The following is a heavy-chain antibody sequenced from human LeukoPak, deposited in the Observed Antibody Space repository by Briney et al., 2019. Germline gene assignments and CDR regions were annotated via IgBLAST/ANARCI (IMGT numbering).Heavy chain of an antibody. CDR3: AKDQTYSGSYDAFDI. Sequence: PGRSLRLSCAASGFTFDDYAMHWVRQAPGKGLEWVPGISWNSGSIGYADSVKGRFTISRDNAKNSLYLQMNSLRAEDTALYYCAKDQTYSGSYDAFDIWGQGTMVTVSS. D-gene: IGHD1-26*01. CDR1: GFTFDDYA. CDR2: ISWNSGSI. J-gene: IGHJ3*02. V-gene: IGHV3-9*01.